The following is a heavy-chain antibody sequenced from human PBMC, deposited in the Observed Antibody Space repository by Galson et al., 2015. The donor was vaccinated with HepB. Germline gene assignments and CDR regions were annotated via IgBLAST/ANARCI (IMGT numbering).Heavy chain of an antibody. CDR1: GSTFTSYG. CDR2: ISAYNGNT. J-gene: IGHJ2*01. Sequence: SVKVSCKASGSTFTSYGISWVRQAPGQGLEWMGWISAYNGNTNYAQKLQGRVTMTTDTSTSTAYMELRSLRSDDTAVYYCARDGGLGAAGTIGWYFDLWGRGTLVTVSS. CDR3: ARDGGLGAAGTIGWYFDL. V-gene: IGHV1-18*01. D-gene: IGHD6-13*01.